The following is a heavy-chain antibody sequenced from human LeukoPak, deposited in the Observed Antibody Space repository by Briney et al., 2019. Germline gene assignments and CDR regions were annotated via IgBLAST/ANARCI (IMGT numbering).Heavy chain of an antibody. J-gene: IGHJ4*02. CDR2: IYYSGST. D-gene: IGHD5-18*01. CDR1: GGSISSSSYY. CDR3: RKCSYGSDDSFDY. V-gene: IGHV4-39*01. Sequence: SETLSLTCTVSGGSISSSSYYWGWIRQPPGKGLEWIGSIYYSGSTYYNPSLKSRVTISVDTSKNQFSLKLGSVTAADTAVYYCRKCSYGSDDSFDYWGQGTLVTVSS.